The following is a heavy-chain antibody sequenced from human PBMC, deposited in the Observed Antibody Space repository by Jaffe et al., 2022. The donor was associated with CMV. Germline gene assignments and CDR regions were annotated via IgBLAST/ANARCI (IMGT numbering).Heavy chain of an antibody. CDR2: IRSKAYGGTT. V-gene: IGHV3-49*04. CDR3: TRVSQAEYGDYLIDY. Sequence: EVQLVESGGGLVQPGRSLRLSCTASGFTFGDYAMSWVRQAPGKGLEWVGFIRSKAYGGTTEYAASVKGRFTISRDDSKSIAYLQMNSLKTEDTAVYYCTRVSQAEYGDYLIDYWGQGTLVTVSS. J-gene: IGHJ4*02. CDR1: GFTFGDYA. D-gene: IGHD4-17*01.